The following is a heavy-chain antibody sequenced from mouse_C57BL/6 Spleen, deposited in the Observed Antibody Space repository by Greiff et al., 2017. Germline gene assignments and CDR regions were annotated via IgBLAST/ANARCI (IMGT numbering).Heavy chain of an antibody. J-gene: IGHJ1*03. V-gene: IGHV1-64*01. Sequence: QVQLQQPGAELVKPGASVKLSCKASGYTFTSYWMHWVKQRPGQGLEWIGMIHPNSGSTNYNEKFKSKATLTVDKSSSTADMQRSSLTSEDSAVYYCAISSPPGYVDVWGTGTTVTVSS. CDR3: AISSPPGYVDV. CDR2: IHPNSGST. CDR1: GYTFTSYW.